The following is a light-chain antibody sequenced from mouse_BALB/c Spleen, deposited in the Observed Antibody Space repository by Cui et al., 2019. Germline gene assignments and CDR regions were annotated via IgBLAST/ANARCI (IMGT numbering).Light chain of an antibody. V-gene: IGKV12-46*01. J-gene: IGKJ1*01. CDR1: ENISSN. Sequence: DIQMTPSPASLSVSVGDPVPIPCRASENISSNLAWYQQKQGKSPQLLVYAATNLADGVPSRFSGSGSGTQYSLKINSLQSEDFGSYYWQQCGGTPWTFGGGTKLEIK. CDR3: QQCGGTPWT. CDR2: AAT.